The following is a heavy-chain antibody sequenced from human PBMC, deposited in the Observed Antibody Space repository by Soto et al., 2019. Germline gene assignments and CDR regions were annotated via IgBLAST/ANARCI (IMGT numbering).Heavy chain of an antibody. V-gene: IGHV3-30*18. D-gene: IGHD6-13*01. J-gene: IGHJ6*02. CDR2: ISYDGSNK. CDR1: GFTFSSYG. CDR3: AKVSGYSSSWYFHYYYGMDV. Sequence: WGSLRLSCAASGFTFSSYGMHWVRQAPGKGLEWVAVISYDGSNKYYADSVKGRFTISRDNSKNTLYLQMNSLRAEDTAVYYCAKVSGYSSSWYFHYYYGMDVWGQGTTVTVSS.